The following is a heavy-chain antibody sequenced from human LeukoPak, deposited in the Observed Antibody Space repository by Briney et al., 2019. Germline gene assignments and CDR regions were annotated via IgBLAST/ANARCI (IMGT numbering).Heavy chain of an antibody. CDR2: ISSSST. J-gene: IGHJ4*02. CDR1: GFTFSSYS. D-gene: IGHD5-24*01. V-gene: IGHV3-21*01. CDR3: ARDYGYEIDY. Sequence: PGGSLRLSCAASGFTFSSYSMNWVPQAPGKGLEWVSSISSSSTYADSVKGRFTISRDSAKNSLYLQMNSLRVEDTAVYYCARDYGYEIDYWGQGTLVTVSS.